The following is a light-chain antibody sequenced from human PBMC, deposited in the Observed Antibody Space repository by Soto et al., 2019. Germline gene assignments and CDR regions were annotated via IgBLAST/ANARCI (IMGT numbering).Light chain of an antibody. CDR1: SSDVGGYNY. Sequence: QSVLTQPASVSGSPGQSITISCTGTSSDVGGYNYVSWYQQHPGKAPKLMIYDVSDRPSGVSNRFSGSKSGKTASLTISGLQAEDEADYHCSSYTSSSTQGYVVFGGGTKLTVL. CDR3: SSYTSSSTQGYVV. J-gene: IGLJ2*01. CDR2: DVS. V-gene: IGLV2-14*01.